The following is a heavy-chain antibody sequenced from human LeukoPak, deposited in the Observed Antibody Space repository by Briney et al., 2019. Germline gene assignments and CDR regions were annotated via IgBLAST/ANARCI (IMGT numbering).Heavy chain of an antibody. Sequence: GSLRLSCAASGFTFNSYAMQWVRQAPGKGLEWVAVISYDGSNKYYADSVKGRFTISRDNAKNSLYLQMNSLRAEDTAVYYCAKDRLSSSCGWFDPWGQGTLVTVSS. CDR3: AKDRLSSSCGWFDP. J-gene: IGHJ5*02. V-gene: IGHV3-30-3*01. CDR2: ISYDGSNK. CDR1: GFTFNSYA. D-gene: IGHD6-13*01.